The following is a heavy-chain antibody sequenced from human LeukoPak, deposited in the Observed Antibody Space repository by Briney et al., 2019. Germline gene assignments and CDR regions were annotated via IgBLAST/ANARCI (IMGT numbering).Heavy chain of an antibody. V-gene: IGHV1-18*01. Sequence: GAGVNLSRNASGSGFTSYGYSMVRVRPGQGLELVGGLTAYNDNKYYAQKLQGRVTMTTNTSTNKAYMELRSLRTDDTAVYYCARDLRRGSSSWYVSGWDYWGQGTLVTVSS. CDR3: ARDLRRGSSSWYVSGWDY. D-gene: IGHD6-13*01. CDR2: LTAYNDNK. J-gene: IGHJ4*02. CDR1: GSGFTSYG.